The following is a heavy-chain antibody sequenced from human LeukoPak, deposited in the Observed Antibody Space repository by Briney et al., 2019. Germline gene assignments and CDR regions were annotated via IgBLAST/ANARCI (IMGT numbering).Heavy chain of an antibody. J-gene: IGHJ4*02. CDR2: IYTSGST. Sequence: SETLSLTCTVSGGSISSYYWSWIRQPAGKGLEWIGRIYTSGSTNYNPSLKSRVTMSVDTSKNQFSLKLSSVTAADTAVYYCARIGLRGVIISRPLDYWGQGTLVTVSS. V-gene: IGHV4-4*07. D-gene: IGHD3-16*02. CDR1: GGSISSYY. CDR3: ARIGLRGVIISRPLDY.